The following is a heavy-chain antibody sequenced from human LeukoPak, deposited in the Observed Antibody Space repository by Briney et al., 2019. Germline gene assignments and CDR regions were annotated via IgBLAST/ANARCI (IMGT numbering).Heavy chain of an antibody. CDR3: ARDPGYSSGWRDWGWPLYAFDI. CDR1: GYTFTRYG. D-gene: IGHD6-19*01. V-gene: IGHV1-18*04. J-gene: IGHJ3*02. Sequence: GAAVTVSCKASGYTFTRYGISWVRQAPGQGLEWMGWISAYNGNTNYAQKLQGRVTMTTDTSTSTAYMELRSLRSDDTAVYYCARDPGYSSGWRDWGWPLYAFDIWGQGTMVTVSS. CDR2: ISAYNGNT.